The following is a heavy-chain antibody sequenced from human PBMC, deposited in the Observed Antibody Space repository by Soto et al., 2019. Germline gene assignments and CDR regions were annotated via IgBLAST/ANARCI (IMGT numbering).Heavy chain of an antibody. Sequence: PSETLSLTCAVYGGSFSGYYWSWIRQPPGKGLEWIGEINHSGSTNYNPSLKSRVTISVDTSKNQFSLKLSSVTAADTAVYYCARVHSDYYYYYGMDVWRQGTTVTVSS. CDR2: INHSGST. V-gene: IGHV4-34*01. CDR1: GGSFSGYY. D-gene: IGHD3-10*01. J-gene: IGHJ6*02. CDR3: ARVHSDYYYYYGMDV.